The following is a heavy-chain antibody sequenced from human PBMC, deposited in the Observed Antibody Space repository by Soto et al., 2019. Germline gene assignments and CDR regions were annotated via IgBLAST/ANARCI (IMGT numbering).Heavy chain of an antibody. CDR2: ISGSGGTT. J-gene: IGHJ4*02. CDR1: GFTFSIYA. V-gene: IGHV3-23*04. CDR3: AKHGDCSSTSCYFDY. D-gene: IGHD2-2*01. Sequence: DVQLVESGGGLVQPGGSLRLSCAASGFTFSIYAMNWVRQAPGKGLEWVAIISGSGGTTYYADSVKGRFTISRDNSKNTLYLKMTSLRAEHTAVYYCAKHGDCSSTSCYFDYWAQGTLVTVSS.